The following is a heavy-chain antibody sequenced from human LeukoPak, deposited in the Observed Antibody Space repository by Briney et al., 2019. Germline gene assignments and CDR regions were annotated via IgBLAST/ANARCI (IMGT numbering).Heavy chain of an antibody. CDR3: ARLAGYCSGGSCYSSWFDP. Sequence: GESLKISCKGSGYSFTSYWIGWVRQMPGKGLEWMGIIYPGDSDTRYSPSFQGQVTISADKSISTAYLQWSSLKASDTAMYYCARLAGYCSGGSCYSSWFDPWGQGTLVTVPS. D-gene: IGHD2-15*01. CDR2: IYPGDSDT. CDR1: GYSFTSYW. V-gene: IGHV5-51*01. J-gene: IGHJ5*02.